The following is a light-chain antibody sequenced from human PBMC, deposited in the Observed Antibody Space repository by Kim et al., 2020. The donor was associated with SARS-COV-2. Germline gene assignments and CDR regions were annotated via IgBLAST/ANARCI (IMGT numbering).Light chain of an antibody. Sequence: EIVMTQSPGTLSVSPGETATLSCRASQGIGNKLAWYQQKPGQPPRLLISGASTPATGLPARFTGSGSGTDFTLTINSLLSEDFAVYYCQQYNNWPLTFGGGTKVEIK. V-gene: IGKV3-15*01. CDR3: QQYNNWPLT. CDR2: GAS. CDR1: QGIGNK. J-gene: IGKJ4*01.